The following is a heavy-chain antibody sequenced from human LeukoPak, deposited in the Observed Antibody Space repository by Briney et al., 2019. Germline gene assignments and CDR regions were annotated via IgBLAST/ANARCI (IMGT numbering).Heavy chain of an antibody. CDR1: GFTFSTYF. J-gene: IGHJ3*02. D-gene: IGHD2-21*01. V-gene: IGHV3-30-3*01. CDR3: ARERQDTILHSGAFDI. Sequence: GRSLRLTCAASGFTFSTYFMHWVRQAPGKGLEWVADIASDGSHTFYVESVKGRFTISRDNSKNTLYLQMNSLRAEDTAAYFCARERQDTILHSGAFDIWGQGTMVTVSS. CDR2: IASDGSHT.